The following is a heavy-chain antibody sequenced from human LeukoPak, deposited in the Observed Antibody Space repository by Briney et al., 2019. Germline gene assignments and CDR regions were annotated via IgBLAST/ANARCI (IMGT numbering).Heavy chain of an antibody. CDR1: GGTFSNYA. V-gene: IGHV1-69*05. Sequence: SVNVSCKASGGTFSNYAISWVRQAPGQGLEWMGGIIPIFGTANYAQKFQGRVTITTDESTSTAYMELSSLRSEDTAVYYCARAYGDRDAFDIWGQGTMVTVSS. D-gene: IGHD4-17*01. J-gene: IGHJ3*02. CDR3: ARAYGDRDAFDI. CDR2: IIPIFGTA.